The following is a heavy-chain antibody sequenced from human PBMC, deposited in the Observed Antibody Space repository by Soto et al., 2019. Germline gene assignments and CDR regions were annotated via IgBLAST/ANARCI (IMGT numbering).Heavy chain of an antibody. V-gene: IGHV1-18*01. Sequence: ASVKVSCKASGYTFTSYGISWVRQAPGQGLEGMGWNSAYNGNTNYAQKLQGRVTMTTATSTRTAYMEPRSLRSDDTAEYYCARDVYYYDSSGRSGWFDPWGQGTLVTVSS. CDR3: ARDVYYYDSSGRSGWFDP. J-gene: IGHJ5*02. D-gene: IGHD3-22*01. CDR1: GYTFTSYG. CDR2: NSAYNGNT.